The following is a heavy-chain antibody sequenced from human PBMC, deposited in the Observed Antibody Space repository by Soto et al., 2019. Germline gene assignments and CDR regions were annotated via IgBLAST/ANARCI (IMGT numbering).Heavy chain of an antibody. V-gene: IGHV4-59*01. D-gene: IGHD1-26*01. Sequence: QVQLQESGPGLVKPSETLSLTCTVSGGSISSYYWSWIRQPPGKGLEWIGYIYYSGSTNYNPSLKSRVTISVDTSKNQFSLKLSSVTAADTAVHYCARATCGRAGSSPRTCYYYYGMDVWGQGTTVTVSS. CDR3: ARATCGRAGSSPRTCYYYYGMDV. CDR1: GGSISSYY. J-gene: IGHJ6*02. CDR2: IYYSGST.